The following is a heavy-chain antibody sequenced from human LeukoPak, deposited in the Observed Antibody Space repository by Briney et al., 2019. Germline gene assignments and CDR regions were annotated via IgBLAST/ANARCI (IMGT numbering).Heavy chain of an antibody. V-gene: IGHV4-39*07. CDR3: ARANRITIFGVVFPNSADY. J-gene: IGHJ4*02. Sequence: SETLSLTCTVSGGSISSSSYYWGWIRQPPGKGLECIGSIYYSGSTYYNPSLKSRVTISVDTSKNQFSLKLSSVTAADTAVYYCARANRITIFGVVFPNSADYWGQGTLVTVSS. D-gene: IGHD3-3*01. CDR2: IYYSGST. CDR1: GGSISSSSYY.